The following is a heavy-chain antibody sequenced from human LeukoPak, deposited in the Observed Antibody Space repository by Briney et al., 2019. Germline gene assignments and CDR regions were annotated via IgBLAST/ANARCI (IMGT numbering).Heavy chain of an antibody. CDR1: GVSFSTTW. Sequence: PGGSLRLSCAASGVSFSTTWMHWVRQAPGKGLMWVSHVSSDGSRTYADSVKGRSTVSRDNNKDMVYLQMSSLRAEDTAVYYCATDGAYGLTHWGQGTLVTVSS. D-gene: IGHD3-16*01. CDR3: ATDGAYGLTH. V-gene: IGHV3-74*01. J-gene: IGHJ4*02. CDR2: VSSDGSRT.